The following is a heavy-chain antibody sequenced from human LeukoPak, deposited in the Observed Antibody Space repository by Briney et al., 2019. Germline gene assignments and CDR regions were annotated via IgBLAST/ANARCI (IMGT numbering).Heavy chain of an antibody. J-gene: IGHJ4*02. CDR1: GYSISSGYY. CDR2: IYYSGST. Sequence: SETLSLTCTVSGYSISSGYYWSWIRQPPGKGLEWIGYIYYSGSTNYNPSLKSRVTISVDTSKNQFSLKLSSVTAADTAVYYCARDVRAVAGPYFDYWGQGTLVTVSS. V-gene: IGHV4-61*01. CDR3: ARDVRAVAGPYFDY. D-gene: IGHD6-19*01.